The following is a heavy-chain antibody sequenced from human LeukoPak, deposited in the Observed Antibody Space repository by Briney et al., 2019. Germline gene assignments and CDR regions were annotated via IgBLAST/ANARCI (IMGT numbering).Heavy chain of an antibody. CDR3: ARHVHSSSGWFDP. Sequence: GESLKISCKGSGYSFTSYWIGRVRQMPGKGLEWMGIIYPGDSDTRYSPSFQGQVTISADKSISTAYLQWSSLKASDTAMYYCARHVHSSSGWFDPWGQGTLVTVSS. V-gene: IGHV5-51*01. J-gene: IGHJ5*02. CDR1: GYSFTSYW. D-gene: IGHD6-13*01. CDR2: IYPGDSDT.